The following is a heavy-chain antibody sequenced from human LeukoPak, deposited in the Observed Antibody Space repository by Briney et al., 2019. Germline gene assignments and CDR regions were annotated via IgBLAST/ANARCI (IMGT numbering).Heavy chain of an antibody. Sequence: GGSLRLSCAASGFTFSSYAMSWVRQAPGEGLEWVSVISGSGGTTYYADSVKGRFTISRDNSKNTLYLQMDSLRAEDTAVYYCAKGGSGWYKYDCWGQGTLVSVSS. CDR2: ISGSGGTT. J-gene: IGHJ4*02. D-gene: IGHD6-19*01. V-gene: IGHV3-23*01. CDR3: AKGGSGWYKYDC. CDR1: GFTFSSYA.